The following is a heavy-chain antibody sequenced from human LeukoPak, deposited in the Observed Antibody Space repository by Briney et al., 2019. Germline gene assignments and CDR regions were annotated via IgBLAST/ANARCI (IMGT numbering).Heavy chain of an antibody. D-gene: IGHD6-19*01. J-gene: IGHJ4*02. Sequence: GGSLRLSCAASGFTFSTYGMSWVRQAPGKGLEWVSVVTDSGDSTFYADSVKGRFFISRDNSKNTVRLQMNSLRAEDTAVYYCAKDRGAVSGYLDYWGQGTLVTVSS. V-gene: IGHV3-23*01. CDR3: AKDRGAVSGYLDY. CDR1: GFTFSTYG. CDR2: VTDSGDST.